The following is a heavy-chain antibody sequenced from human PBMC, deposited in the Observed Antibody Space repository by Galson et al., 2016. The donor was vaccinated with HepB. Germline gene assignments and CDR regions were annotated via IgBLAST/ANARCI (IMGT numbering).Heavy chain of an antibody. CDR2: ISGNGATT. Sequence: SLRLSCAVSEFTFSSYGVTWVRQPPRKRLEWVSSISGNGATTQYADSVRGRFTISRDNSKNTLYLQMNSLRAEDTAIYYCAKDPNGDYIGTFDMWGQGTMVTVSS. CDR3: AKDPNGDYIGTFDM. J-gene: IGHJ3*02. CDR1: EFTFSSYG. V-gene: IGHV3-23*01. D-gene: IGHD4-17*01.